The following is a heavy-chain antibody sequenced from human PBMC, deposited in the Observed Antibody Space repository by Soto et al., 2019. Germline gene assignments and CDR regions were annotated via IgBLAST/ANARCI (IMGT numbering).Heavy chain of an antibody. Sequence: QVQLQESGPGLVKPSETLSLTCTVSGGSINSYYWSWIRQPPGKGLEWIGYIYYSGSTNYNPSLTSRVTISVDTSKTQFSLKLSSVTAADTAVYYCASRYGLGFDFWGQGTLVTVSS. CDR3: ASRYGLGFDF. CDR2: IYYSGST. CDR1: GGSINSYY. J-gene: IGHJ4*02. V-gene: IGHV4-59*08. D-gene: IGHD3-10*01.